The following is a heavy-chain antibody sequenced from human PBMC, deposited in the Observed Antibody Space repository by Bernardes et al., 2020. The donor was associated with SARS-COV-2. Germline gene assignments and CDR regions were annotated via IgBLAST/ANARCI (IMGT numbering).Heavy chain of an antibody. CDR1: AYIFTAYY. J-gene: IGHJ4*01. CDR3: ATEHYFDSNGYYYPNPFD. Sequence: ASVKVSCKASAYIFTAYYIHWVRQAPGQGLEWMGWINANSGATKYAQKFQGWVTMTRDTSTSTAYLELSRLTSDATAVYYCATEHYFDSNGYYYPNPFD. D-gene: IGHD3-22*01. CDR2: INANSGAT. V-gene: IGHV1-2*04.